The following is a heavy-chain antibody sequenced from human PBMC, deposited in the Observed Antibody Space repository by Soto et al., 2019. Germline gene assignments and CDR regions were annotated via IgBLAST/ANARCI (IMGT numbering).Heavy chain of an antibody. CDR2: IKQDGSGK. J-gene: IGHJ4*02. Sequence: GGSLRLSCAASGFTFSSYWMSWVRQAPGKGLEWVANIKQDGSGKYYVDSVKGRFTISRDNAKNSLYLQMNSLRAEDTAVYYCARGYRYGSGSYGPCFEYWGQGTLVTVSS. CDR3: ARGYRYGSGSYGPCFEY. CDR1: GFTFSSYW. D-gene: IGHD3-10*01. V-gene: IGHV3-7*01.